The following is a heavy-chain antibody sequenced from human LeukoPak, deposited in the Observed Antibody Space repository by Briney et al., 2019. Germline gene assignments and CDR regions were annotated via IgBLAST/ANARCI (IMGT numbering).Heavy chain of an antibody. CDR2: ISRSGNTK. CDR3: VRAEEEIVVEASATRSYYYMDV. CDR1: GFMFPIYE. Sequence: PGGSLRLSCAASGFMFPIYEMNWVRQAPGKGLEWVSYISRSGNTKYYADSVKGRFTISRDNTKNSLYLQMKTLRAEDTAVYYCVRAEEEIVVEASATRSYYYMDVWGKGTSVTISS. J-gene: IGHJ6*03. V-gene: IGHV3-48*03. D-gene: IGHD2-21*01.